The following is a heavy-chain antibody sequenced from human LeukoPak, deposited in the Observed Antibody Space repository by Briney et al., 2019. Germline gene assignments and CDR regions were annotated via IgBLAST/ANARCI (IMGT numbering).Heavy chain of an antibody. J-gene: IGHJ4*02. Sequence: GGSLRLSCVASGFTFSSYAMSWVRQAPGKGVEWVSAISGSGGSTYYADSVKGRFTISRDNSKNTLYLQMNSLRAEDTAVYYCAKSGYSYGYYFDYWGQGPLVPVSS. CDR3: AKSGYSYGYYFDY. V-gene: IGHV3-23*01. CDR1: GFTFSSYA. CDR2: ISGSGGST. D-gene: IGHD5-18*01.